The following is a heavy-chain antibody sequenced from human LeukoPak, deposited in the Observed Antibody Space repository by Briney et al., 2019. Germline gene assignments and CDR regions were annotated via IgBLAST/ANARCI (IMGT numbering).Heavy chain of an antibody. V-gene: IGHV1-46*01. CDR3: AREGSVTTPYYYYGMDV. D-gene: IGHD4-17*01. J-gene: IGHJ6*04. CDR2: INPSGGST. CDR1: GYTFTIYY. Sequence: ASVTVSCTASGYTFTIYYMHWVRQAPGQGLEWMGIINPSGGSTSYAQKFQGRVTMTRDTSTSTVYMELSSLRSEDTALYYCAREGSVTTPYYYYGMDVWGKGTTVTVSS.